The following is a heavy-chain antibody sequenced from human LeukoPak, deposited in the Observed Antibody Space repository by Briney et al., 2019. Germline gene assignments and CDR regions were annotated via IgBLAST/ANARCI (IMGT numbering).Heavy chain of an antibody. Sequence: SETLSLTCAVSGVSISSNLWWTWVRQPPGKGLEWIAESHHSGSINYNPSLKSRVTISVDKAKNQFSLNLNSVTAADTAVYYCARGHHSSGWHGMYYHYYMDVWGKGTTVTVSS. CDR1: GVSISSNLW. CDR3: ARGHHSSGWHGMYYHYYMDV. J-gene: IGHJ6*03. CDR2: SHHSGSI. D-gene: IGHD6-19*01. V-gene: IGHV4-4*02.